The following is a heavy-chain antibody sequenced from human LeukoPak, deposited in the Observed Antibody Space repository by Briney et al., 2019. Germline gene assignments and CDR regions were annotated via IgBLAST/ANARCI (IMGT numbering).Heavy chain of an antibody. CDR3: AKDRMRDSMDLFYAFDI. CDR2: IYYSGST. J-gene: IGHJ3*02. D-gene: IGHD5-24*01. V-gene: IGHV4-59*01. Sequence: PGGSLRLSCAASGFTFSDYYMSWIRQPPGKGLEWIGYIYYSGSTNYNPSLKSRVTISVDTSKNQFSLKLSSVTAADTAVYYCAKDRMRDSMDLFYAFDIWGQGTMVTVSS. CDR1: GFTFSDYY.